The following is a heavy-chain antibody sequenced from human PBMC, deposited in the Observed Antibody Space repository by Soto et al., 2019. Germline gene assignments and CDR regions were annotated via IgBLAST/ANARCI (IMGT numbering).Heavy chain of an antibody. D-gene: IGHD3-22*01. Sequence: SETLSLTCTVSGGSISSSSYYWGWIRQPPGKGLEWIGSIYYSGSTYYNPSLKSRVTISVDTSKNHFSLKLSSVTAADTAVYYCARRGAYYYDRGWFDPWGQGTLVTVSS. CDR3: ARRGAYYYDRGWFDP. J-gene: IGHJ5*02. CDR1: GGSISSSSYY. CDR2: IYYSGST. V-gene: IGHV4-39*01.